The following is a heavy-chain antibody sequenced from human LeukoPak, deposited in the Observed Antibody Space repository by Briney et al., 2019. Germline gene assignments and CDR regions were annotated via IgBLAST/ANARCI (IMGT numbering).Heavy chain of an antibody. D-gene: IGHD5-24*01. CDR2: IDPTDSYT. J-gene: IGHJ4*02. Sequence: GESLRISCNGSGYXFTSYWISWVRQMPGKGLEWMGRIDPTDSYTNYSPSFEGHVTISADKSTATVYLQWSSLKASDTAMYYCARRGDGYKLNDYWGQGTVVTVSS. CDR3: ARRGDGYKLNDY. V-gene: IGHV5-10-1*01. CDR1: GYXFTSYW.